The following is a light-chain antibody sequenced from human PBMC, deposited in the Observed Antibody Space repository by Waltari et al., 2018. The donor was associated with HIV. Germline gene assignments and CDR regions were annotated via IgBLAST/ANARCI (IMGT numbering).Light chain of an antibody. J-gene: IGLJ2*01. CDR1: NIGSKG. V-gene: IGLV3-21*02. CDR2: DDS. CDR3: QVWDSSTDLRV. Sequence: SYVLTQPPSVSVAPGQTARSTCGGNNIGSKGVHWYQQRPSQAPVLVVYDDSQRPSGVPERFSGSSSCNTATLTISRVEAGDEADFYCQVWDSSTDLRVFGGGTKLTVL.